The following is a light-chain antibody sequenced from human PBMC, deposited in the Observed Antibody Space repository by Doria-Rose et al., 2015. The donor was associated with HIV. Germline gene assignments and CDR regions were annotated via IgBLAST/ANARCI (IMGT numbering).Light chain of an antibody. J-gene: IGKJ1*01. CDR3: HQYGTSGT. V-gene: IGKV3-20*01. Sequence: TQSPGTLSLPPGERATLACRASQRFSSTYLAWYQQKPGQAPSLLIYDGSTKATGIPDRISASGSGTDITLTINRLEPEDFALYYCHQYGTSGTVGQGTKAEI. CDR2: DGS. CDR1: QRFSSTY.